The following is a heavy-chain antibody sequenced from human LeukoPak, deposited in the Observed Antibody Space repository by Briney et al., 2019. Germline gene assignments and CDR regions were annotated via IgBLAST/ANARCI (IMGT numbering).Heavy chain of an antibody. Sequence: GGSLRLSCAASGFNVSDNYMSWVRQAPGKGLEWVSAISGSGHNTYYADSVKGRFTISRDNSKNTLYLQMNSLRAGDTAVYYCATWVYDSSGYYFPGWYFDLWGRGTLVTVSS. CDR2: ISGSGHNT. D-gene: IGHD3-22*01. V-gene: IGHV3-23*01. J-gene: IGHJ2*01. CDR1: GFNVSDNY. CDR3: ATWVYDSSGYYFPGWYFDL.